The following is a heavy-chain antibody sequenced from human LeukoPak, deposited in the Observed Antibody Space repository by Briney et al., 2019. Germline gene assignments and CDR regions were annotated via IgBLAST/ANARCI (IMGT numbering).Heavy chain of an antibody. CDR3: ARGDSSITIFGVVITTPSDAFDI. V-gene: IGHV1-2*02. J-gene: IGHJ3*02. CDR2: INPNSGGT. CDR1: GYTFTGYY. D-gene: IGHD3-3*01. Sequence: AASVKVSCKASGYTFTGYYMHWVRQAPGQGLEWMGWINPNSGGTNYAQKFQGRVTMTRDTSISTAYVELSRLRSEDTAVYYCARGDSSITIFGVVITTPSDAFDIWGQGTMVTVSS.